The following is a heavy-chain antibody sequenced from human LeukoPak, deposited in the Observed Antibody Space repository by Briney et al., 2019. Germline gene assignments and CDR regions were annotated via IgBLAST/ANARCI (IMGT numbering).Heavy chain of an antibody. CDR1: GGSISSGDYY. CDR3: ASASDYGDYYFDY. CDR2: IYYSGST. D-gene: IGHD4-17*01. V-gene: IGHV4-30-4*01. J-gene: IGHJ4*02. Sequence: SETLSLTCTVSGGSISSGDYYWSWIRQPPGKGLEWIGYIYYSGSTYYNPSLKSRVTISVDTSKNQFSLKLSSVTAADTAVYYCASASDYGDYYFDYWGQGTLVTVS.